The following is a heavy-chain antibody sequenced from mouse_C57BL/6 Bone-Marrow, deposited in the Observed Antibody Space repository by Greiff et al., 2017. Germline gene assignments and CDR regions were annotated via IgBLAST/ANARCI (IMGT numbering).Heavy chain of an antibody. J-gene: IGHJ2*01. V-gene: IGHV14-4*01. CDR2: IDPENGDT. CDR1: GFNIKDDY. D-gene: IGHD1-1*01. CDR3: TTQSPYYYGSSYDY. Sequence: VQLQQSGAELVRPGASVTLSCTASGFNIKDDYMHWVKQRPEQGLEWIGWIDPENGDTESASKFQGKATITADTSSNTAYLQLSSLTSEDTAVYYCTTQSPYYYGSSYDYWGQGTTLTVAS.